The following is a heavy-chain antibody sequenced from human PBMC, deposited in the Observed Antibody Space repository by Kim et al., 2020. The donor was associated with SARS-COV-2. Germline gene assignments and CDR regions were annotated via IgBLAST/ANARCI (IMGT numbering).Heavy chain of an antibody. D-gene: IGHD3-22*01. CDR3: AIDNRLTSSGYYQDYGVDV. Sequence: GGSLRLSCAASGFTFSSYTMDWVRQAPGRGLEWVSSISSSSSDIYYADSVKGRFTVSKDNAKNSLFLQINSLRAEDTAVYYCAIDNRLTSSGYYQDYGVDVWGQGTTVTVS. V-gene: IGHV3-21*01. J-gene: IGHJ6*02. CDR2: ISSSSSDI. CDR1: GFTFSSYT.